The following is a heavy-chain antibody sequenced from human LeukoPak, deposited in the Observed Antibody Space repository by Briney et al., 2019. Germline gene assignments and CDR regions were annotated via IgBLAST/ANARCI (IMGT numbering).Heavy chain of an antibody. V-gene: IGHV3-15*01. D-gene: IGHD5-18*01. CDR3: TTEGFTYGYHSLDS. J-gene: IGHJ4*02. CDR2: FNRRSDGNTT. Sequence: GGSLRLSCAASGFTVSSNYMSWVRQAPGEGLEWVGRFNRRSDGNTTDYAAPVKDRFTIATDDAKTALYLQMSSLKSEDTAVYYCTTEGFTYGYHSLDSWGQGTPVTVSS. CDR1: GFTVSSNY.